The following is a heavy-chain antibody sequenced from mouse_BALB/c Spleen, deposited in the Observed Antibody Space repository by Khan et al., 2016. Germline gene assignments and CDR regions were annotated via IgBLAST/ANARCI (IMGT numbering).Heavy chain of an antibody. D-gene: IGHD2-4*01. Sequence: EVQLQESGPELVKPGASVKISCKASGYSFTGYFINWVMQSHGKSLEWIGRINPYNGDTFYNQKFKGKATLTVDKSSRKAHMERRSLASEDSAVYYCAIGFYDYDGFAYWGQGTLVTVSA. CDR3: AIGFYDYDGFAY. V-gene: IGHV1-20*02. CDR1: GYSFTGYF. CDR2: INPYNGDT. J-gene: IGHJ3*01.